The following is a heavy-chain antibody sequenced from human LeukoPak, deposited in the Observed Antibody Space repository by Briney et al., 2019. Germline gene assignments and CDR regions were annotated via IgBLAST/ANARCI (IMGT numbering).Heavy chain of an antibody. CDR3: AKDDDILTGYQYYFDY. CDR2: ISSSSSYI. D-gene: IGHD3-9*01. CDR1: GFTFSSYS. V-gene: IGHV3-21*04. J-gene: IGHJ4*02. Sequence: PGGSLRLSCAASGFTFSSYSMNWVRQAPGKGLEWVSSISSSSSYIYYADSVKGRFTISRDNSKNTLYLQMNSLRAEDTAVYYCAKDDDILTGYQYYFDYWGQGTLVTVSS.